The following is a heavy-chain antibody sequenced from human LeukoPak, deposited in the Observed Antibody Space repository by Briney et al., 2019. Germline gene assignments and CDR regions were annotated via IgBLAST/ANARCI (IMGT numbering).Heavy chain of an antibody. Sequence: PSETLSLTCTVSGGSIINYYWSWIRQPPGKGLEWIGEINHSGSTNYNPSLKSRVTISVDTSKNQFSLKLSSVTAADTAVYYCARGRGRFGYWGQGTLVTVSS. J-gene: IGHJ4*02. CDR2: INHSGST. CDR1: GGSIINYY. CDR3: ARGRGRFGY. D-gene: IGHD3-10*01. V-gene: IGHV4-34*01.